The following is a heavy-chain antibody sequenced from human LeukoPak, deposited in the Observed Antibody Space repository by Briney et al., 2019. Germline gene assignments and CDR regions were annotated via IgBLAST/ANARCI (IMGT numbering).Heavy chain of an antibody. CDR1: GFTFSSYG. J-gene: IGHJ4*02. Sequence: PGRSLRLSCAASGFTFSSYGMHWVRQAPGKGLEWVAVISYDGSNKYYADSVKGRFTISRDNPKNTLYLQMNSLRAEDTAVYYCAKDQRGYYGSGSYPVGWGQGTLVTVSS. D-gene: IGHD3-10*01. V-gene: IGHV3-30*18. CDR2: ISYDGSNK. CDR3: AKDQRGYYGSGSYPVG.